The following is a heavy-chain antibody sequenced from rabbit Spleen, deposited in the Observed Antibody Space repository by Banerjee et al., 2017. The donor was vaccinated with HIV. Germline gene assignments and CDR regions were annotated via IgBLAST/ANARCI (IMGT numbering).Heavy chain of an antibody. Sequence: QEQLVESGGGLVQPEGSLTLTCTASGFSFSSYWMSWVRQAPGKGLEWIGCIYTDYTYYASWAKGRFTISKTSSTTVTLQMPSLTAADTATYFCARADVLRGGAAAGSALWGPGTLVTVS. D-gene: IGHD4-2*01. J-gene: IGHJ4*01. CDR3: ARADVLRGGAAAGSAL. CDR1: GFSFSSYW. CDR2: IYTDYT. V-gene: IGHV1S45*01.